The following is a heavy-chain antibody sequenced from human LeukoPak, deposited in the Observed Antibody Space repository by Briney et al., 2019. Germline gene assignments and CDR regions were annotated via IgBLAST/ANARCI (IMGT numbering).Heavy chain of an antibody. V-gene: IGHV3-66*01. Sequence: GGSLRLSCAASGFTVSSNYMSWVRQAPGKGLEWVSVIYSGGSTYYADSVKGRFAISRDNSKNTLYLQMNSLRAEDTAVYYCARDRGDYYDSSGYPRWGQGTLVTVSS. CDR3: ARDRGDYYDSSGYPR. D-gene: IGHD3-22*01. CDR2: IYSGGST. J-gene: IGHJ4*02. CDR1: GFTVSSNY.